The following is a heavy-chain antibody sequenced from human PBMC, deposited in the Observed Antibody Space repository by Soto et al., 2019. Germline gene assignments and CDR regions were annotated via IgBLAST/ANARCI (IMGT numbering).Heavy chain of an antibody. V-gene: IGHV3-30-3*01. CDR3: AREGRINGGFEY. CDR1: GFTFSSYA. CDR2: ISYDGSNK. D-gene: IGHD1-20*01. J-gene: IGHJ4*02. Sequence: QVQLVESGGGVVQPGRSLRLSCAASGFTFSSYAMHWVRQAPGKGLEWVAVISYDGSNKYHADSVKGRFTISRDNSKDTLYLQMNSLRAEDTAVYYCAREGRINGGFEYWGQGTLVTVSS.